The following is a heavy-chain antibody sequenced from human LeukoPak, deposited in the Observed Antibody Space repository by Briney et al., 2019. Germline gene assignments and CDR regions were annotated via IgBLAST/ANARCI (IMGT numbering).Heavy chain of an antibody. V-gene: IGHV4-30-4*08. CDR2: IYYSGST. CDR3: AREAEKDCWFDP. Sequence: PQTLSLTCTVSGGSISSGDYYWSWIRQPPGKGLEWIGYIYYSGSTYYNPSLKSRVTISVDTSKNQFSLKLSSVTAADTAVYYCAREAEKDCWFDPWGQGTLVTVSS. D-gene: IGHD3/OR15-3a*01. CDR1: GGSISSGDYY. J-gene: IGHJ5*02.